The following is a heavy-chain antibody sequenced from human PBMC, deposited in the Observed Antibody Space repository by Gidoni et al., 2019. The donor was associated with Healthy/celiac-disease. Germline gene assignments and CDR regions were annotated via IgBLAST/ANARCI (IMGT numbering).Heavy chain of an antibody. J-gene: IGHJ4*02. D-gene: IGHD3-3*01. CDR2: IKQDGSEK. CDR3: ARVVYYDFWSGYYMDY. Sequence: GGLVQPGGSLRLSCAASGFTFSSYWMSWVRQAPGKGLEWVANIKQDGSEKYYVDSVKGRLTISRDNAKNSLYLQMNSLRAEDTAVYYCARVVYYDFWSGYYMDYWGQGTLVTVSS. CDR1: GFTFSSYW. V-gene: IGHV3-7*01.